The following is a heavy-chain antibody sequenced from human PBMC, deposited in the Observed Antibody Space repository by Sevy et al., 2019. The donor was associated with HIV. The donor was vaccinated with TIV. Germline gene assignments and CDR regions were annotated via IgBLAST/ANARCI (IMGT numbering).Heavy chain of an antibody. D-gene: IGHD6-19*01. CDR2: LSWNSGRI. CDR3: AKERNIAVSGQFDL. Sequence: GGSLRLSCAASGFTFDDYAMHWVRQAPGKGLEWVSGLSWNSGRIGYADSVKGRFSISRDNAKNSLYLQMNSLRTGDTALYYCAKERNIAVSGQFDLWGRGTLVTVSS. CDR1: GFTFDDYA. V-gene: IGHV3-9*01. J-gene: IGHJ4*02.